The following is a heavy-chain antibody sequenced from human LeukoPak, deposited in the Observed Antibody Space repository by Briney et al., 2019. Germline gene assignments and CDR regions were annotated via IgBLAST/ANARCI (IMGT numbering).Heavy chain of an antibody. V-gene: IGHV1-46*01. CDR3: VREESGGYFDY. CDR1: GYTFTNYL. CDR2: ITPSVDTT. Sequence: ASAKVSCKASGYTFTNYLLQWVPQAPRQGLEWVGRITPSVDTTNYAQKFRDRVTMTRDTSTSTVYMELSSLRSEDTAVYHCVREESGGYFDYWGQGTLVTVSS. J-gene: IGHJ4*02. D-gene: IGHD2-8*02.